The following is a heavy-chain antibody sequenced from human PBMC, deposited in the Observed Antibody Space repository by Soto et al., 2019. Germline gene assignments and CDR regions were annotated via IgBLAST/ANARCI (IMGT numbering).Heavy chain of an antibody. CDR3: ARRARPDFYYMDV. CDR2: ISSNGVGT. V-gene: IGHV3-64*01. Sequence: EVQLAESGGGLAQPGGSLRLSCAASGFTLSGYAMDWVRQAPGKGLEYVSGISSNGVGTYYANSVQGRFTISRDNSKXTVYLQXXSXRXEDXXXXYCARRARPDFYYMDVWGKGTTVTVSS. J-gene: IGHJ6*03. D-gene: IGHD6-6*01. CDR1: GFTLSGYA.